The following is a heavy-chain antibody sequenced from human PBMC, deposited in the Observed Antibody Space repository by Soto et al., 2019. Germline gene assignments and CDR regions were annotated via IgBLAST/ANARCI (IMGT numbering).Heavy chain of an antibody. D-gene: IGHD2-2*01. CDR3: ARDVDSAAGRIVVVPAANPGGY. J-gene: IGHJ4*02. CDR2: IWYDGSNK. V-gene: IGHV3-33*01. Sequence: GGSLRLSCAASGFTFSSYGMHWVRQAPGKGLEWVAAIWYDGSNKYYADSVKGRFTISRDNSKNTLYLQMNSLRAEDTAVYYCARDVDSAAGRIVVVPAANPGGYWGQGTLVTVSS. CDR1: GFTFSSYG.